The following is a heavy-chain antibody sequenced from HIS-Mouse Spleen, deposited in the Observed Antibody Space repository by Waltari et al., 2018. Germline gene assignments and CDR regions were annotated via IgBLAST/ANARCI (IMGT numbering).Heavy chain of an antibody. D-gene: IGHD3-22*01. Sequence: QMQLVQSGPEVKKPGTSVKVSCKASGFPFTSSAMQWVRQARGQRLEWIGWIVVGSGNTNYAQKFQERVTITRDMSTSTAYMELSSLRSEDTAVYYCAAEDYYDSSGYLGAFDIWGQGTMVTVSS. J-gene: IGHJ3*02. V-gene: IGHV1-58*02. CDR2: IVVGSGNT. CDR3: AAEDYYDSSGYLGAFDI. CDR1: GFPFTSSA.